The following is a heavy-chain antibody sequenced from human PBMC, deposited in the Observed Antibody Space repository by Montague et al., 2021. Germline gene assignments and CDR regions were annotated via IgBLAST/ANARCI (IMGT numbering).Heavy chain of an antibody. D-gene: IGHD2-2*01. J-gene: IGHJ4*02. CDR1: GFTFDDYA. V-gene: IGHV3-9*01. Sequence: SLRLSCAASGFTFDDYAMHWVRQTPGKGLEWVSGISWNSGSIGYADSVKGRFTISRDNAKNSLYLQMNSLRAEDTALYYRAKDAGIVVVPARHFDYWGQGTLVTVSS. CDR2: ISWNSGSI. CDR3: AKDAGIVVVPARHFDY.